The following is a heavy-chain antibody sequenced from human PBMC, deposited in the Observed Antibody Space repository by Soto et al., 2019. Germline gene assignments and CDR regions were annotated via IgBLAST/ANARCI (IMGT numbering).Heavy chain of an antibody. CDR3: ARRSDDSSGYYYYGMDV. J-gene: IGHJ6*02. Sequence: SETLSLTCTVSGGSISDHYYMWIRQSPGRGLEYIGYIYNGGRTDYNPSLKSRVIISVDTSKNQFSLKLSSVTAADTAVYYCARRSDDSSGYYYYGMDVWGQGTTVT. D-gene: IGHD3-22*01. V-gene: IGHV4-59*08. CDR2: IYNGGRT. CDR1: GGSISDHY.